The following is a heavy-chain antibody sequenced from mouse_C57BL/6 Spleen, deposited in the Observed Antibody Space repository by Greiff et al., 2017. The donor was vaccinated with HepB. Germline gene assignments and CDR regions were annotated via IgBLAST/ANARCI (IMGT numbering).Heavy chain of an antibody. J-gene: IGHJ1*03. CDR1: GYTFTSYG. D-gene: IGHD1-1*01. V-gene: IGHV1-81*01. CDR3: ARKGTTVVGDFDV. CDR2: IYPRSGNT. Sequence: VQLQQSGAELARPGASVKLSCTASGYTFTSYGISWVKQRTGQGLEWIGEIYPRSGNTYYNEKFKGKATLTADKSSSTAYIELRSLTSEDSAVEFCARKGTTVVGDFDVWGTGTTVTVSS.